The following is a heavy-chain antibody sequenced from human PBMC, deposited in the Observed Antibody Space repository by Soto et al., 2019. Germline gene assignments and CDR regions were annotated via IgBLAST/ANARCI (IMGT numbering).Heavy chain of an antibody. V-gene: IGHV3-74*01. J-gene: IGHJ5*02. CDR2: INPDGGRT. Sequence: EVQLVESGGGLVQPGGSLRLSCAASGFTFSSYWMHWVRQVPGEGLMWVSRINPDGGRTNYADSVKGRFTICRDNAKNTLYLQMDSLRAEDTAVYYCARVKLGSYDWVDPWGQGTLVTVSS. CDR3: ARVKLGSYDWVDP. D-gene: IGHD3-16*01. CDR1: GFTFSSYW.